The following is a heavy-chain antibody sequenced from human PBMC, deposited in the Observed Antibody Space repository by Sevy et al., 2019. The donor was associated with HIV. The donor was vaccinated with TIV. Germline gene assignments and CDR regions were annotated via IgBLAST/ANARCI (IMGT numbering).Heavy chain of an antibody. V-gene: IGHV3-53*01. J-gene: IGHJ4*02. Sequence: GGSLRLSCAASGFTVSSNYMSWVRQAPGKGLEWVSVIYSGGSTYYADSVKGRFTISRDNSKNTLYLQMNSLRAEDMAMYYCARVLAVAGYYFDYWGQGTLVTVSS. CDR1: GFTVSSNY. D-gene: IGHD6-19*01. CDR3: ARVLAVAGYYFDY. CDR2: IYSGGST.